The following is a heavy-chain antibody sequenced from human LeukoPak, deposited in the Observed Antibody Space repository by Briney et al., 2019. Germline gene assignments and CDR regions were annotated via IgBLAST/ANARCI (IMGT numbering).Heavy chain of an antibody. CDR2: IYTSGST. CDR1: GGSISSYY. CDR3: ARDQQQLAPGYYYMDV. Sequence: TSETLSLTCTVSGGSISSYYWSWIRQPAGKGLEWIGRIYTSGSTNYNPSLKSRVTMSVDTSKNQFSLKLSSVTAADTAVYYCARDQQQLAPGYYYMDVWGKGTTVTVSS. D-gene: IGHD6-13*01. J-gene: IGHJ6*03. V-gene: IGHV4-4*07.